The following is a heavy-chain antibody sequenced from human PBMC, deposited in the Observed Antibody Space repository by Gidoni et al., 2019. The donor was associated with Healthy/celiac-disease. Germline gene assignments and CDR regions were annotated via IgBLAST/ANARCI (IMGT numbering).Heavy chain of an antibody. V-gene: IGHV1-2*06. CDR3: ARDLVGDYTCPLDY. J-gene: IGHJ4*02. CDR2: FNPNSGGT. CDR1: GYTFTGYY. D-gene: IGHD4-17*01. Sequence: QVQLVQSGAEVKKPGASVKVSCKAYGYTFTGYYMHWVRQAPGQGLEWMGRFNPNSGGTNYAQKFQGRVTMTRDTSISTAYMELSRLRSDDTAVYYCARDLVGDYTCPLDYWGQGTLVTVSS.